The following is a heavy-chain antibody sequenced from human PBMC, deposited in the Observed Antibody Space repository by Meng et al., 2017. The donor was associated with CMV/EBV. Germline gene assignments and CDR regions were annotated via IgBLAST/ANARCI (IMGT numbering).Heavy chain of an antibody. J-gene: IGHJ5*02. CDR2: INPNSGGT. CDR1: GYTFTGYY. V-gene: IGHV1-2*02. D-gene: IGHD3-22*01. CDR3: ARDHYYDSSGYYSDVGT. Sequence: QVQLVQSGAQVKKPGASVKVPCQAAGYTFTGYYMHWVRQAPGQGLEWMGWINPNSGGTNYAQKLQGRVTMTRDTSISTAYMELSRLRSDDTAVYYCARDHYYDSSGYYSDVGTWGQGTLVTVAS.